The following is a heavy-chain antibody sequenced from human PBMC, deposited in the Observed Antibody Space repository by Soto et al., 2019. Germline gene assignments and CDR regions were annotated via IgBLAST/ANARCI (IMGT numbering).Heavy chain of an antibody. CDR3: ARDSGIMTAVDC. J-gene: IGHJ4*02. D-gene: IGHD2-21*02. Sequence: WTWLRQHPGKGLGWVGYISYIGSTYYNPSLKSLVTISVDTSKNQFSLKLSSVTAADTAVYDCARDSGIMTAVDCWGQGTLVTVSS. V-gene: IGHV4-31*01. CDR2: ISYIGST.